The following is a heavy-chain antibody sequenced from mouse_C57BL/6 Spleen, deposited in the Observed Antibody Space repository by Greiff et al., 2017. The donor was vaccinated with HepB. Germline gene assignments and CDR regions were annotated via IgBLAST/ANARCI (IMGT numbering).Heavy chain of an antibody. CDR2: IRLKSDNYAT. D-gene: IGHD2-4*01. CDR1: GFTFSNYW. V-gene: IGHV6-3*01. Sequence: EVKLVESGGGLVQPGGSMKLSCVASGFTFSNYWMNWVRQSPEKGLEWVAQIRLKSDNYATHYAESVKGRFTISRDDSKSSVYLQMNNLRAEDTGIYYGTGGYYDYDGYYFDYWGQGTTLTVSS. J-gene: IGHJ2*01. CDR3: TGGYYDYDGYYFDY.